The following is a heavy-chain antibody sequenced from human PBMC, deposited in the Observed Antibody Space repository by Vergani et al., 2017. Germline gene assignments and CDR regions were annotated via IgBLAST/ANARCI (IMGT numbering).Heavy chain of an antibody. CDR2: IYYSGST. D-gene: IGHD3-10*01. Sequence: QVQLQESGPGLVKPSETLSLTCTVSGGSISSYYWSWIRQPPWKGLEWIGYIYYSGSTNYNPSLKSRVTISVDTSKNQFSLKLSSVTAADTAVYYCARGITMVRESPPHYFDYWGQGTLVTVSS. CDR3: ARGITMVRESPPHYFDY. CDR1: GGSISSYY. V-gene: IGHV4-59*01. J-gene: IGHJ4*02.